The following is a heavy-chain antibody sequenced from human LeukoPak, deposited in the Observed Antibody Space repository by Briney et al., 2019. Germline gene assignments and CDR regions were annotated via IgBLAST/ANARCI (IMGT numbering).Heavy chain of an antibody. CDR3: ARGSDRYSGSYYGQFDY. V-gene: IGHV4-61*08. D-gene: IGHD1-26*01. CDR1: GGSISSGDYY. Sequence: PSETLSLTCTVSGGSISSGDYYWSWIRQPPGKGLEWIGYIYYSGSTNYNPSLKSRVTISVDTSKNQFSLKLSSVTAADTAVYYCARGSDRYSGSYYGQFDYWGQGTLVTVSS. J-gene: IGHJ4*02. CDR2: IYYSGST.